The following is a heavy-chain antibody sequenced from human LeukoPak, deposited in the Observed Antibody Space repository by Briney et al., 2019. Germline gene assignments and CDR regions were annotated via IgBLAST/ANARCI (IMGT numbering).Heavy chain of an antibody. Sequence: KPSETLSLTCTVSSGSISGSYYWSWLRQPAGKGLEWIGRIYASGSTNYDPSLKSRVTISVDKSNNQFSLMVTSVTAADTAVYYCARGKQNAVDYWGQGILVTVSS. D-gene: IGHD1-1*01. CDR1: SGSISGSYY. CDR2: IYASGST. V-gene: IGHV4-4*07. CDR3: ARGKQNAVDY. J-gene: IGHJ4*02.